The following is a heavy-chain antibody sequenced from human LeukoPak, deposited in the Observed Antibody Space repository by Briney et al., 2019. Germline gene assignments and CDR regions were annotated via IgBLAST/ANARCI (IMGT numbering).Heavy chain of an antibody. CDR2: ISYDGSNK. Sequence: GGSLRLSCAASGFTFSSYAMHWVRQAPGKGLEWVAVISYDGSNKYYADSVKGRFTISRDNSKNTLYPQMNSLRAEDTAVYYCARDPQGGRWLQLLVTDAFDIWGQGTMVTVSS. V-gene: IGHV3-30-3*01. CDR3: ARDPQGGRWLQLLVTDAFDI. J-gene: IGHJ3*02. D-gene: IGHD5-12*01. CDR1: GFTFSSYA.